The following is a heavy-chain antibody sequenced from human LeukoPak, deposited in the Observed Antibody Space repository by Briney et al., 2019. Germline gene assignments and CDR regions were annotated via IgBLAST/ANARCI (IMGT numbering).Heavy chain of an antibody. CDR2: IYHSGST. CDR3: ARYDVWGTYRAFDY. J-gene: IGHJ4*02. V-gene: IGHV4-38-2*02. D-gene: IGHD3-16*02. Sequence: SETLSLTCTVSGYSISSDYYWGWIRQPPGKGLEWIGFIYHSGSTYYNPSLKSRVTISVDTSKNQFSLKPSSVTAADTAVYYCARYDVWGTYRAFDYWGQGTLVTVSS. CDR1: GYSISSDYY.